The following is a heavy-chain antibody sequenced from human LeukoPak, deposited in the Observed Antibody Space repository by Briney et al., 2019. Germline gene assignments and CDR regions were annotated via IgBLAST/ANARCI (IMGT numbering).Heavy chain of an antibody. D-gene: IGHD4-17*01. CDR2: IYYSGST. J-gene: IGHJ6*02. CDR3: ARDRGPDYGDYADYYYYGMDV. Sequence: KTSETLSLTCTVSGGSVSSGGYYWSWIRQHPGKGLEWIGYIYYSGSTYYNPSLKSRVTISVDTSKNQFSLKLSSVTAADTAVYYCARDRGPDYGDYADYYYYGMDVWGQGTTVTVSS. V-gene: IGHV4-31*03. CDR1: GGSVSSGGYY.